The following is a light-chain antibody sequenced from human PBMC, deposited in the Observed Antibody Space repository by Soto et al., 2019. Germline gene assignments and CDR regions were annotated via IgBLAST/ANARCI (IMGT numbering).Light chain of an antibody. Sequence: EILLTQSPGTLSLSPGEISTLSCRSSQSVSSSYLAWYQQKPGQAPRLLIYGASSRATGIPDRFSGSGSGTDFTLTISRLEPEDFAVYYCQQYGSSPPTFGQGTKVDIK. CDR2: GAS. CDR1: QSVSSSY. J-gene: IGKJ1*01. V-gene: IGKV3-20*01. CDR3: QQYGSSPPT.